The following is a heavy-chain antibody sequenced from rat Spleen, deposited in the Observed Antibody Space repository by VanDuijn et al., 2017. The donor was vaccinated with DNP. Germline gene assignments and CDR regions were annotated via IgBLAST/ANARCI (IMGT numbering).Heavy chain of an antibody. D-gene: IGHD1-2*01. CDR1: GFTFSNYD. Sequence: EVQLVESGGGLVQPGRSMKLSCAASGFTFSNYDMAWVRQASKKGLEWVASITTAGGHAYYRDSVKGRFTVSRNEAKNTLYLQMNSLRSEDTATYFCAKIAAGAMDAWGQGTSVTVSS. CDR3: AKIAAGAMDA. J-gene: IGHJ4*01. V-gene: IGHV5-25*01. CDR2: ITTAGGHA.